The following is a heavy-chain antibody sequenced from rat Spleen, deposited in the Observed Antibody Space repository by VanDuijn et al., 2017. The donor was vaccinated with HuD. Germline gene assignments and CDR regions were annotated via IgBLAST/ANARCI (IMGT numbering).Heavy chain of an antibody. CDR1: GYTFASYD. D-gene: IGHD1-11*01. V-gene: IGHV1-57*01. J-gene: IGHJ3*01. Sequence: QVQLQQSGAELAKPGSSVKISCTASGYTFASYDISWIKQTTGQGLDYIGHVNTGIGGSYYNEKFKDKATLTVDKSSSTAFMQLSSLTPEDTAVYYCARGGNRGRWFGYWGQGTLVTVSS. CDR3: ARGGNRGRWFGY. CDR2: VNTGIGGS.